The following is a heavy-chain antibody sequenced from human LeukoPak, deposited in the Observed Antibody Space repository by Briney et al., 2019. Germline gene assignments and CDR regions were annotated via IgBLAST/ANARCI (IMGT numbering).Heavy chain of an antibody. J-gene: IGHJ3*02. Sequence: GSLRLSCAASGFTVSSNYMSWVRQAPGKGLEWASVIYSGGSTYYADSVKGRFTISRDNSKNTLYLQMNSLRAEDTAVYYCARVSGSVYGAFDIWGQGTMVTVSS. CDR1: GFTVSSNY. CDR2: IYSGGST. V-gene: IGHV3-66*01. CDR3: ARVSGSVYGAFDI. D-gene: IGHD5/OR15-5a*01.